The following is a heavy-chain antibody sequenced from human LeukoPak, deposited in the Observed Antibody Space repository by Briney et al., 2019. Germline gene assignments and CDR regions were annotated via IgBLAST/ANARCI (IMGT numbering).Heavy chain of an antibody. J-gene: IGHJ6*03. CDR2: ISAYNGNT. CDR3: ARDRDSNHWYYYYYMDV. D-gene: IGHD4-11*01. V-gene: IGHV1-18*01. CDR1: GYTFTSYD. Sequence: ASVKVSCKASGYTFTSYDINWVRQATGQGLEWMGWISAYNGNTNYAQKLQGRVTMTTDTSTSTAYMELRSLRSDDTAVYYCARDRDSNHWYYYYYMDVWGKGTTVTVSS.